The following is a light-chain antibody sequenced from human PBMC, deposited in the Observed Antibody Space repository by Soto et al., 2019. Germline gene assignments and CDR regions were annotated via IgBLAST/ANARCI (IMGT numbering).Light chain of an antibody. Sequence: DIQMTQSPSTLSAADGDRVTITCRASQSIGSWLAWYQQKPGKAPKLLIYKASSLESGVPSRFSGSGSGTEFTLTISSLQPDDFASYYCQQYGSYSPWTFGQGTKVEIK. CDR3: QQYGSYSPWT. CDR2: KAS. V-gene: IGKV1-5*03. CDR1: QSIGSW. J-gene: IGKJ1*01.